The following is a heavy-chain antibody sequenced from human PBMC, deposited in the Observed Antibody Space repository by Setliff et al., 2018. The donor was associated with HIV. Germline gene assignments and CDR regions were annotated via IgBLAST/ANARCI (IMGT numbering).Heavy chain of an antibody. J-gene: IGHJ4*02. D-gene: IGHD2-15*01. CDR3: ARRAANGLFDY. Sequence: PSETLSLTCTVSGDSISSYYWSWIRQPPGKGLEWIGYIYTSGSTNYNPSLKSRVTISVDTSKNHFSLKLSPVTAADTAVYYCARRAANGLFDYWGQGTLVTVSS. CDR1: GDSISSYY. V-gene: IGHV4-4*09. CDR2: IYTSGST.